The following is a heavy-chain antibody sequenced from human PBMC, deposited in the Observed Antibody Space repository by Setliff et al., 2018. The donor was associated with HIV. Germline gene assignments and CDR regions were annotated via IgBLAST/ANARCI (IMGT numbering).Heavy chain of an antibody. D-gene: IGHD6-13*01. V-gene: IGHV1-3*01. Sequence: ASVKVSCKASGYTFTSYAMHWVRQAPGQRLEWMGWINAGNGNTKYSQKFQGRVTITADESTSTAYMELSSLRSEDTAVYYCARSSLAAAGLGYMDVWGKGTTVTVSS. CDR1: GYTFTSYA. CDR3: ARSSLAAAGLGYMDV. J-gene: IGHJ6*03. CDR2: INAGNGNT.